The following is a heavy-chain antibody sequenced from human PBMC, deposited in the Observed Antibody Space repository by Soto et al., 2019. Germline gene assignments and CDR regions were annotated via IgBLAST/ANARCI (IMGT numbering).Heavy chain of an antibody. CDR2: IYYSGST. D-gene: IGHD3-3*01. J-gene: IGHJ5*02. V-gene: IGHV4-39*01. Sequence: SETLSLTCTVSGGSISSSSYYWGWIRQPPGKGLEWIGSIYYSGSTYYNPSLKSRVTISVDTSKNQFSLKLSSVTAADTAVYYCARLYDFWSGTPFDPWGQGTLVTVSS. CDR3: ARLYDFWSGTPFDP. CDR1: GGSISSSSYY.